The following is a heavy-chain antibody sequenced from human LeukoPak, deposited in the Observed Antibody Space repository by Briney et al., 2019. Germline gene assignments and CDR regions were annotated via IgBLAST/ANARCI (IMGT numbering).Heavy chain of an antibody. J-gene: IGHJ4*02. CDR3: ARRRPSDGLFDY. CDR2: IYYSGST. Sequence: SETLSLTCTVSGGSISSSSYYWGWIRQPPGKGLEWIGSIYYSGSTYYNPSLKSRVTISVDTSKNQFSLKLSSVTAADTAVYYCARRRPSDGLFDYWGQETLVTVSS. CDR1: GGSISSSSYY. V-gene: IGHV4-39*01.